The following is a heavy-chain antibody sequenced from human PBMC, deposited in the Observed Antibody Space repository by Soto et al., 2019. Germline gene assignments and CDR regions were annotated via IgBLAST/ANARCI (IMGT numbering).Heavy chain of an antibody. V-gene: IGHV1-69*01. CDR3: ARVRGRYYDFWSGQRGMDV. J-gene: IGHJ6*02. D-gene: IGHD3-3*01. CDR1: GGTFSSYA. Sequence: QVQLVQSGAEVKKPGSSVKVSCKASGGTFSSYAISWVRQAPGQGLEWMGGIIPIFGTANYAQKFQGRVTITADESTSTAYMELSSLRSEDTAVYYCARVRGRYYDFWSGQRGMDVWGQGTTVTVSS. CDR2: IIPIFGTA.